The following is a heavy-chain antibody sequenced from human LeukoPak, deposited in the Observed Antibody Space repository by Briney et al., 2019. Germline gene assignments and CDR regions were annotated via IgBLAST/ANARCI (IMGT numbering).Heavy chain of an antibody. CDR2: IYYSGST. V-gene: IGHV4-30-4*08. D-gene: IGHD4-23*01. CDR3: ARDLVRWYSYYMDV. J-gene: IGHJ6*03. Sequence: PSETLSLTCTVSGGSISSGDYYWSWIRQPPGKGLEWIGYIYYSGSTYYNPSLRSRVTISVDTSKNQFSLKLSSVTAADTAVYYCARDLVRWYSYYMDVWGKGTTVTVSS. CDR1: GGSISSGDYY.